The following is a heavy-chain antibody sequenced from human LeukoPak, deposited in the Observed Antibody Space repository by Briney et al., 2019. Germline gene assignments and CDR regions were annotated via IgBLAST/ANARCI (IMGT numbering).Heavy chain of an antibody. D-gene: IGHD2-21*01. CDR3: ARHEGGLLVHDWFDP. V-gene: IGHV5-10-1*01. CDR1: GYSFTSYW. Sequence: GESLKISCKGSGYSFTSYWISWVRQMPGKGLEWMGRIDPSASYTNYSPSFQGHVTISADKSISTAYLQWSSLKASDTAMYYCARHEGGLLVHDWFDPWGQGTLVTVSS. CDR2: IDPSASYT. J-gene: IGHJ5*02.